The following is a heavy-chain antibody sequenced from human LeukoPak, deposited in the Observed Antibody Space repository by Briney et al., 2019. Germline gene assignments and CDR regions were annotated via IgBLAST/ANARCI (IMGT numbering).Heavy chain of an antibody. Sequence: GGSLRLSCAASGYTFSSYGMHWVRQAPGKGLEWVAVIWYDGSNKYYADSVKGRFTISRDNSKNTLYLQMNSLRAEDTAVYYCARDRKGSGWSDYYYGMDVWGQGTTVTVSS. CDR1: GYTFSSYG. CDR2: IWYDGSNK. D-gene: IGHD6-19*01. V-gene: IGHV3-33*01. CDR3: ARDRKGSGWSDYYYGMDV. J-gene: IGHJ6*02.